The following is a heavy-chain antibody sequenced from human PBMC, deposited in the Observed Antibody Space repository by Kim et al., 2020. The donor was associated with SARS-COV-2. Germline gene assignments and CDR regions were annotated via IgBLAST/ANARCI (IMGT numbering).Heavy chain of an antibody. D-gene: IGHD2-8*02. Sequence: SVNGRFTISRDNSKNTLFVQMNNLRAEDTAVYYCAKHHGYCTGGACLFDNWGQGTLVTVSS. CDR3: AKHHGYCTGGACLFDN. J-gene: IGHJ4*02. V-gene: IGHV3-23*01.